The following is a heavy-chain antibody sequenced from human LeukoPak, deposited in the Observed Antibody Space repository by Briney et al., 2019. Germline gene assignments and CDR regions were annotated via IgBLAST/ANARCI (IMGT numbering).Heavy chain of an antibody. CDR1: GGSISSYY. CDR3: AREDRLWFGELLD. Sequence: PSETLSLTCTVSGGSISSYYWSWIRQPPGKGLEWIGYIYYSGSTNYNPSLKSRVTISVDTSKNQFSLKLCSVTAADTAVYYCAREDRLWFGELLDWGQGTLVTVSS. CDR2: IYYSGST. D-gene: IGHD3-10*01. J-gene: IGHJ4*02. V-gene: IGHV4-59*01.